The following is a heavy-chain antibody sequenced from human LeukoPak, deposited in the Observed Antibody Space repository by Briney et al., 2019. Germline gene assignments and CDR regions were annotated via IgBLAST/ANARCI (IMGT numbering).Heavy chain of an antibody. CDR2: NYTSGRT. CDR3: ARERGTIVDSSGPTWFDA. Sequence: SETLSLTCTLSGGSISHYYWSWIRQPAGKGMEWIGRNYTSGRTNYNPSLKSRLTMSIDTSKDQFSLNVTSVTAADTAMYFCARERGTIVDSSGPTWFDAWGQGVLVIVSS. V-gene: IGHV4-4*07. J-gene: IGHJ5*02. D-gene: IGHD1-14*01. CDR1: GGSISHYY.